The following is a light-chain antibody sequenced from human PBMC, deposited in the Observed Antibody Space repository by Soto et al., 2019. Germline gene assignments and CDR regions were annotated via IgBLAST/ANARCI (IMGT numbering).Light chain of an antibody. J-gene: IGLJ1*01. CDR3: SSYAGSNIYV. CDR2: EVS. CDR1: SSDVGGCTY. Sequence: QSVLTQPPSASGSPGQSVTISCTGTSSDVGGCTYVSWYQQHPGKAPKLMIYEVSKRPSGVPDRFSGSKSGNTASLTVSGLQAEDEADYFCSSYAGSNIYVFGTGTKVTVL. V-gene: IGLV2-8*01.